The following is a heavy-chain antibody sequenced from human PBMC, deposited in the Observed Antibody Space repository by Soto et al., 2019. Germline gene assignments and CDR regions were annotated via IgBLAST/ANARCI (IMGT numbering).Heavy chain of an antibody. CDR3: ARDPQSIRATIYRDGYFDL. J-gene: IGHJ2*01. Sequence: QVQLQESGPGLVKPSQTLSLTCTVSGGSISSGDYYWSWLRQPPGKGLEWIGYIYYSGSTYYNPSLQSRVTISVATCKSHFSLKLSSVTAADTAVYCCARDPQSIRATIYRDGYFDLWGRGTLVTVSS. D-gene: IGHD5-12*01. V-gene: IGHV4-30-4*01. CDR1: GGSISSGDYY. CDR2: IYYSGST.